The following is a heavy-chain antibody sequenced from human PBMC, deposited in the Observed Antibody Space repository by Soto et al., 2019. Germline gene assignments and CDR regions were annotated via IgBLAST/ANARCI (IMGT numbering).Heavy chain of an antibody. D-gene: IGHD3-22*01. CDR3: AKDTHYDSSGYYGY. J-gene: IGHJ4*02. CDR2: ISGSGGST. CDR1: GFTFSSYA. Sequence: GGSLRLSCAASGFTFSSYAMSWVRQAPGKGLEWVSAISGSGGSTYYADSVKGRFTISRDNSKNTLYLQMNSLRAEDTAVYYCAKDTHYDSSGYYGYWGQGTLVTVSS. V-gene: IGHV3-23*01.